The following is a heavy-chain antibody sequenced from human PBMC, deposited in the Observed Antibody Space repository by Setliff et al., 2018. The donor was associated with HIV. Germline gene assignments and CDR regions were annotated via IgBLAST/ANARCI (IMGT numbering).Heavy chain of an antibody. CDR3: ARGGYCSSANCPPNY. Sequence: GESLKISCRGSGFTFTTYWIGWVRQMPGKGLEWMGIIYPGYSNIQYSPSFQGHVTISADKSISTAYLQWSSLKASDTAMYYCARGGYCSSANCPPNYWGQGTPVTVSS. J-gene: IGHJ4*02. CDR1: GFTFTTYW. D-gene: IGHD2-2*01. CDR2: IYPGYSNI. V-gene: IGHV5-51*01.